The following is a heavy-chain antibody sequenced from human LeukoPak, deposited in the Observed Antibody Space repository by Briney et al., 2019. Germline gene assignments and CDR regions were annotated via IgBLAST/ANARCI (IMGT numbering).Heavy chain of an antibody. V-gene: IGHV3-23*01. CDR3: AKIRACTTTSCYRTYGMDV. CDR2: ISSSGDST. Sequence: GGSLRLSCAASGFTFSSYAMTWVRQAPGKGLEWVSVISSSGDSTYYADSVKGRFTISRDTSKNTLYLQMNSLGAEDTAVYYCAKIRACTTTSCYRTYGMDVWGQGTTVTVSS. D-gene: IGHD2-2*01. J-gene: IGHJ6*02. CDR1: GFTFSSYA.